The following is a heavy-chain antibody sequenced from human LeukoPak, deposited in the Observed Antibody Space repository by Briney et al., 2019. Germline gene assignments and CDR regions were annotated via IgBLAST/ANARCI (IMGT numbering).Heavy chain of an antibody. CDR2: MNPNSGNT. Sequence: GATVKVSCKASGYTFTSYDINWVRQATGQGLEWMGWMNPNSGNTGYAQKFQGRVTMTRNTSISTAYMELSSLRSEDTAVYYCAIHEYSSSWPFDYWGQGTLVTVSS. V-gene: IGHV1-8*01. J-gene: IGHJ4*02. D-gene: IGHD6-13*01. CDR3: AIHEYSSSWPFDY. CDR1: GYTFTSYD.